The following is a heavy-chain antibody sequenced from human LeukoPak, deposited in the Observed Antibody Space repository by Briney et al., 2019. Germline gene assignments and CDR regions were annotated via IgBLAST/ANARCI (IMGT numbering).Heavy chain of an antibody. CDR3: ARGSRVYSSSWYDAFDI. V-gene: IGHV4-34*01. Sequence: SETLSLTCAVYGGSFSGYYRSWIRQPPGKGLEWIGEINHSGSTNYNPSLKSRVTISVDTSKNQFSLKLSSVTAADTAVYYCARGSRVYSSSWYDAFDIWGQGTMVTVSS. CDR1: GGSFSGYY. J-gene: IGHJ3*02. D-gene: IGHD6-13*01. CDR2: INHSGST.